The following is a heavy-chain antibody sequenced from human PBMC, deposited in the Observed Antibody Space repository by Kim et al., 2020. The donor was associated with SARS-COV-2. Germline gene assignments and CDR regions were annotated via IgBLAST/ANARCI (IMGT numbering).Heavy chain of an antibody. CDR3: ARTVNYYDSSGYAD. CDR1: GFTFSSYS. D-gene: IGHD3-22*01. Sequence: GGSLRLSCVASGFTFSSYSMNWVRQAPGKGLEWVSSISSSSSYIYYADSVKGRFTISRDNAKNSLYLQMNSLRAEDTAVYYCARTVNYYDSSGYADWGQGTLVTVSS. V-gene: IGHV3-21*01. J-gene: IGHJ1*01. CDR2: ISSSSSYI.